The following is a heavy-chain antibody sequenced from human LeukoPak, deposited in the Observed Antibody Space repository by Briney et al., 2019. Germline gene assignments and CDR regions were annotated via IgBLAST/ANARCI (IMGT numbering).Heavy chain of an antibody. CDR1: GYTFTSYD. V-gene: IGHV1-8*01. CDR3: ARGRGVRGVIKGNWFDP. Sequence: ASVKVSCKASGYTFTSYDINWVRQATGQGLEWMGWMNPNSGNTGYAQKFQGRVTMTRNTSISTAYMALSSLRSEDTAVYYCARGRGVRGVIKGNWFDPWGQGTLVTVSS. D-gene: IGHD3-10*01. J-gene: IGHJ5*02. CDR2: MNPNSGNT.